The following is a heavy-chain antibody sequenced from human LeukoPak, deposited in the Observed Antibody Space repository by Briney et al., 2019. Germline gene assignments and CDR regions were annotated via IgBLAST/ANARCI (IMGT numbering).Heavy chain of an antibody. J-gene: IGHJ4*02. D-gene: IGHD3-10*01. CDR3: ARDRLTLVRGVTTFDY. CDR1: GGSISSSDYY. V-gene: IGHV4-39*07. CDR2: IYYSGNT. Sequence: SETLSLTCTVSGGSISSSDYYWGWIRQPPGKGLEWIGSIYYSGNTYYNPSLKSQITMSVDTSKNQFSLRLSSVTAADTAVYYCARDRLTLVRGVTTFDYWGQGTLVTVSS.